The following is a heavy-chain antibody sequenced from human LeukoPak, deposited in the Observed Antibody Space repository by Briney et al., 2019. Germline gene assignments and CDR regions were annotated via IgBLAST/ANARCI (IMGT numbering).Heavy chain of an antibody. Sequence: GGSLRLSCEASGFTFSAYAMTWVRQAPGKGLEWVSSIGSDNKPHYSESVKGRFAISRDNSKSMLFLQLNSLRAEDTALYYCARGGIGSRPYHPGFEYWGQGTLLAVSS. J-gene: IGHJ4*02. CDR1: GFTFSAYA. CDR3: ARGGIGSRPYHPGFEY. V-gene: IGHV3-23*05. CDR2: IGSDNKP. D-gene: IGHD3-10*01.